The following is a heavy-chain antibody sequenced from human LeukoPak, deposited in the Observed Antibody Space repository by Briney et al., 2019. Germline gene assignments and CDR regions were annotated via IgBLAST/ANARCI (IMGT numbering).Heavy chain of an antibody. J-gene: IGHJ4*02. V-gene: IGHV4-34*01. D-gene: IGHD5-18*01. CDR3: ARGRGQLWLRRTPYYFDY. CDR1: GGSFSGYY. Sequence: SETLSLTCAVYGGSFSGYYWSWIRQPPGKGLEWIGEINHSGSTNYNPSLKSRVTISVDTSKNQFSLKLSSVTAADTAVYYCARGRGQLWLRRTPYYFDYWGQGTLVTVSS. CDR2: INHSGST.